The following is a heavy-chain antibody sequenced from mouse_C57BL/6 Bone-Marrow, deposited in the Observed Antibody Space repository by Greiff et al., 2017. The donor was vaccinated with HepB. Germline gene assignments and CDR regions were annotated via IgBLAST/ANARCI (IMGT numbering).Heavy chain of an antibody. V-gene: IGHV10-1*01. CDR2: IRSKSNNYAT. J-gene: IGHJ3*01. D-gene: IGHD1-1*01. CDR3: VRHRYGSSSAWFAY. Sequence: EVKLVESGGGLVQPKGSLKLSCAASGFSFNTYAMNWVRQAPGKGLEWVARIRSKSNNYATYYADSVKDRFTISRDDSESMLYLQMNNLKTEDTAMYYCVRHRYGSSSAWFAYWGQGTLVTVSA. CDR1: GFSFNTYA.